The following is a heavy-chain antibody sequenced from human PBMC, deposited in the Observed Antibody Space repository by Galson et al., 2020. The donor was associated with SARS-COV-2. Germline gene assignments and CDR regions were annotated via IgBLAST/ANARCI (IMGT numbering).Heavy chain of an antibody. D-gene: IGHD3-9*01. CDR3: AKVRHDILTGYWYYYYGMDV. CDR1: GFTFSSYG. Sequence: GGSLRLSCAASGFTFSSYGMHWVRQAPGKGLEWVAFISYDGNNKYYVDSVKGRFTISRDNSKNTLYLQMNSLRAEDTAVYYCAKVRHDILTGYWYYYYGMDVWGQGTTVTVSS. V-gene: IGHV3-30*18. CDR2: ISYDGNNK. J-gene: IGHJ6*02.